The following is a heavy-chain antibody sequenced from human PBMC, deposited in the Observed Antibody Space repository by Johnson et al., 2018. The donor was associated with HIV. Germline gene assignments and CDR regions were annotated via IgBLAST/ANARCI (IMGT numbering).Heavy chain of an antibody. Sequence: VQLVESGGGVVQPGRSLRLSCAASGFTFSSYAMHWVRQAPGKGLEYVSAINDNRCTTYYANSVKGRFTISRDNSKNTLYLQMGSLRAEDTAVYYCARDRGAGSSGAFDIWGQGTMVTVSS. CDR3: ARDRGAGSSGAFDI. J-gene: IGHJ3*02. CDR1: GFTFSSYA. V-gene: IGHV3-64*01. CDR2: INDNRCTT. D-gene: IGHD6-6*01.